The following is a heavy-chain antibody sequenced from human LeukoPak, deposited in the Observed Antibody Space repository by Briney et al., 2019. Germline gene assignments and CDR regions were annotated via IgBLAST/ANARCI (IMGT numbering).Heavy chain of an antibody. Sequence: ASVKVSCKASGGTFSSYAISWVRQAPGQGLEWIGWINPNSGGTNYAQKFQGRVTMTRDTSISTAYMELSRLRSDDTAVYYCARDQDIVVVPAAQAFDPWGLGTLVTVSP. D-gene: IGHD2-2*01. CDR1: GGTFSSYA. CDR2: INPNSGGT. V-gene: IGHV1-2*02. J-gene: IGHJ5*02. CDR3: ARDQDIVVVPAAQAFDP.